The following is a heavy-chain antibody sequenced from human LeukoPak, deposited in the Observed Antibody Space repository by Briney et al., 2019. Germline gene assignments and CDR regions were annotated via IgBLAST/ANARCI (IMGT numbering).Heavy chain of an antibody. CDR1: GYTFTSYD. D-gene: IGHD1-20*01. CDR2: MNPNSGNT. J-gene: IGHJ4*02. Sequence: ASVKVSCKASGYTFTSYDINWVRQATGQGLEWMGWMNPNSGNTGYAQKFQGRVTMTRNTSISTAYMELRSLRSDDTAVYYCAALSYNWNDDPFDYWGQGTLVTVSS. CDR3: AALSYNWNDDPFDY. V-gene: IGHV1-8*01.